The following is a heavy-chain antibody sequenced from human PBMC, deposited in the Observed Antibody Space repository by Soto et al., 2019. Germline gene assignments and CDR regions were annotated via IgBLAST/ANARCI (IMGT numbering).Heavy chain of an antibody. Sequence: PGGSLRLSCAASGFSFSTSSMAWVRQPPGKGLEWVSYMSNSSFTIYYADSLKGRFTISRDNAKNSLHLQMNSLRDEDTALYYCAREHIKDSSGWYRRDFDYWGQGTLVTVSS. CDR2: MSNSSFTI. CDR3: AREHIKDSSGWYRRDFDY. V-gene: IGHV3-48*02. D-gene: IGHD6-19*01. CDR1: GFSFSTSS. J-gene: IGHJ4*02.